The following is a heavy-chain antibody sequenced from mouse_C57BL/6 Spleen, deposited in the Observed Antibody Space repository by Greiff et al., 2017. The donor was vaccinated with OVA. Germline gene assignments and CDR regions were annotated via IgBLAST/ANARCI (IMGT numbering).Heavy chain of an antibody. Sequence: VQLVESGPGLVKPSQSLSLTCSVTGYSITSGYYWNWIRQFPGNKLEWMGYISYDGSNNYNPSLKNRISITRDTSKNQFFLKLNSVTTEDTATYYCAREGGSTVVAGMDYWGQGTSVTVSS. CDR1: GYSITSGYY. J-gene: IGHJ4*01. V-gene: IGHV3-6*01. CDR2: ISYDGSN. D-gene: IGHD1-1*01. CDR3: AREGGSTVVAGMDY.